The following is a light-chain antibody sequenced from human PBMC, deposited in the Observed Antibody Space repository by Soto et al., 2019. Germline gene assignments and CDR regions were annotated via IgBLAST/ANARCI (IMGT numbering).Light chain of an antibody. CDR2: KAS. Sequence: DIQMTQSASTLSASVGDRVTVTCRASQSISSWLAWYQQKAGKAPKLLISKASILEGGVPSRFRGSGSRTEFTLTINSLQPEDFATYYCQQYSNFRFTFRPGTKVDFK. J-gene: IGKJ3*01. V-gene: IGKV1-5*03. CDR3: QQYSNFRFT. CDR1: QSISSW.